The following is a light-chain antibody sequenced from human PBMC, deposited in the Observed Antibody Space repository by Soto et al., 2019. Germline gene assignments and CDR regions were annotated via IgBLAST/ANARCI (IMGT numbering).Light chain of an antibody. CDR3: QACDSTTAV. CDR1: KLGDKY. J-gene: IGLJ1*01. V-gene: IGLV3-1*01. CDR2: QDN. Sequence: SYELTQPPSVSVSPGQTASITCSGDKLGDKYACWYQQKPGQSPVLVIYQDNQRPSGIPERFSGSNSGNTATLTITGTQAMDEADYYCQACDSTTAVFGTGTKLTVL.